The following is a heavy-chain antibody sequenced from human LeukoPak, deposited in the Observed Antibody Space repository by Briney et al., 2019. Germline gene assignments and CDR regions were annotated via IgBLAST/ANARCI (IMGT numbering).Heavy chain of an antibody. D-gene: IGHD5-18*01. CDR1: GGSFSGYY. Sequence: PSETLSLTCAVYGGSFSGYYWSWIRQPPGKGLEWIGEINHSGSTNYNPSLKSRVTISVDTSKKQFSLKLSSATAADTAVYYCARRLGQLWFNWFDPWGQGTLVTVSS. V-gene: IGHV4-34*01. J-gene: IGHJ5*02. CDR2: INHSGST. CDR3: ARRLGQLWFNWFDP.